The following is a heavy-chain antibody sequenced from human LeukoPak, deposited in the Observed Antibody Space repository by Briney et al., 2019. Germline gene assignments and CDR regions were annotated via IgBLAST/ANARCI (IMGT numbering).Heavy chain of an antibody. D-gene: IGHD3-10*01. Sequence: SETLSLTCTVSGGSISSYYWSWIRQPPGKGLEWIGYIYYSGSTNYNPSLKSRVTISVDTSKNQFSLKLSSVTAADTAVYYCASTGGFGELLLWFDPWGQGTLVTVSS. CDR2: IYYSGST. J-gene: IGHJ5*02. CDR3: ASTGGFGELLLWFDP. CDR1: GGSISSYY. V-gene: IGHV4-59*01.